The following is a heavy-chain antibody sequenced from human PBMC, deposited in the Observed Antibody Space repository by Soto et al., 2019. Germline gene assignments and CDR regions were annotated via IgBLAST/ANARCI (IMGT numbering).Heavy chain of an antibody. CDR3: ARWVGASNWFDP. Sequence: ASVKVSCKTSGYTFTGYHLHWVRQAPGQGLEWMGWINTNSGDTLYGQKFQGWVTMTRDTSINTAYMELGRLRSDDTAVYYCARWVGASNWFDPWGQGTLVTVSS. CDR1: GYTFTGYH. D-gene: IGHD1-26*01. J-gene: IGHJ5*02. CDR2: INTNSGDT. V-gene: IGHV1-2*04.